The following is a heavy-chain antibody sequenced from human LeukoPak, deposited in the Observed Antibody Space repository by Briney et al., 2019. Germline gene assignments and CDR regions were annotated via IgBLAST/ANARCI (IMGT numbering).Heavy chain of an antibody. D-gene: IGHD6-19*01. J-gene: IGHJ4*02. CDR1: GFTFSSYW. CDR3: VKDIGSAWWDYFDY. CDR2: ISWDSGSI. Sequence: GGSLRLSCAASGFTFSSYWMSWVRQAPGKGLEWVSGISWDSGSIGYADSVKGRFTISRDNAKNSLYLQMNSLRAEDTALYYCVKDIGSAWWDYFDYWGQGTLVTVSS. V-gene: IGHV3-9*01.